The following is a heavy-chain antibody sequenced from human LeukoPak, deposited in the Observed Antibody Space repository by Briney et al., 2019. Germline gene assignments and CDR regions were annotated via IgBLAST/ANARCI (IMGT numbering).Heavy chain of an antibody. V-gene: IGHV1-18*01. CDR3: ARDSGDDSSWGNWFDP. CDR1: GYTFNKYG. J-gene: IGHJ5*02. D-gene: IGHD7-27*01. CDR2: IGADNGDR. Sequence: ASVKVSCKASGYTFNKYGITWVREAPGQGLEWVGWIGADNGDRNYAKKLQNRVTLTTDTSTTTAYMELSSLRSEDTAVYYCARDSGDDSSWGNWFDPWGQGTLVTVSS.